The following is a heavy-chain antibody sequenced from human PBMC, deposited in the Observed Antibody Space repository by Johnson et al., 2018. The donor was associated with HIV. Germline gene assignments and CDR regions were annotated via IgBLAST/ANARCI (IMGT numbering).Heavy chain of an antibody. CDR2: ISYDGSDK. Sequence: QVHLVESGGGVVQPGRSLRLSCAASGFTFSAYAIHWVRQAPGKGLEWVAVISYDGSDKYYADSVKGRFTISRDNSKNTLSLQMNSLRAEDTAVYYCARKESAYCSGGSCGTDAFDIWGQGTMVTVSS. J-gene: IGHJ3*02. D-gene: IGHD2-15*01. CDR3: ARKESAYCSGGSCGTDAFDI. V-gene: IGHV3-30-3*01. CDR1: GFTFSAYA.